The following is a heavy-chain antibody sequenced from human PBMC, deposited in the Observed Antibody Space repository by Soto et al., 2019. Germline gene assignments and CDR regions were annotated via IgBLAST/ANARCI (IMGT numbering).Heavy chain of an antibody. CDR2: IDPSDSQT. J-gene: IGHJ4*02. Sequence: PGESLKISCNGSGYSFAGYWITWVRQKPGKGLECMGRIDPSDSQTYYSPSFRGHVTISATKSITTVFLQWSSLRASDTAMYYCARQIYDSDTGPNFQYYFDSWGQGTPVTVSS. D-gene: IGHD3-22*01. CDR3: ARQIYDSDTGPNFQYYFDS. CDR1: GYSFAGYW. V-gene: IGHV5-10-1*01.